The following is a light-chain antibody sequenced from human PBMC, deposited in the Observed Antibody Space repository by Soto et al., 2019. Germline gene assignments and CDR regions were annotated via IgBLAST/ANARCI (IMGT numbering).Light chain of an antibody. CDR2: KAS. Sequence: DIQITQSPSTLSASVGDRVTITYLASQSISSWLAWYQQKLGKAPKLLIYKASTLKSGVPSRFSGSGSGTEFTLTISSLQPDDFATYYCQHYNSYSEAFGQGTKVDI. CDR3: QHYNSYSEA. CDR1: QSISSW. J-gene: IGKJ1*01. V-gene: IGKV1-5*03.